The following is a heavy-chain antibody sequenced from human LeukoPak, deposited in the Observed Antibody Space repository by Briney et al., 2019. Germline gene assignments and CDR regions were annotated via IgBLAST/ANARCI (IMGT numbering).Heavy chain of an antibody. CDR1: GGSISSSSYY. J-gene: IGHJ4*02. V-gene: IGHV4-39*01. CDR2: IYYSGST. CDR3: ARGDPIAAASKLFDY. Sequence: KPSETLSLTCTVSGGSISSSSYYWGWIRQPPGKGLEWIGSIYYSGSTYYNPSLKSRVTISVDTSKNQFSLKLSSVTAADTAVYYCARGDPIAAASKLFDYWGQGTLVTVSS. D-gene: IGHD6-13*01.